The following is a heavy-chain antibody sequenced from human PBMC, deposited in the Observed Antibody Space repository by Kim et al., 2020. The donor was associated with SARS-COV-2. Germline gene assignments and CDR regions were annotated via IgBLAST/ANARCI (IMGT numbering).Heavy chain of an antibody. CDR3: ARDLSGYDGMDV. CDR2: K. D-gene: IGHD3-10*01. V-gene: IGHV3-33*01. J-gene: IGHJ6*02. Sequence: KQHANSVKARFTISRDNSKNAMYLQMNSLRAEDTAVYYCARDLSGYDGMDVWGQGTTVTVSS.